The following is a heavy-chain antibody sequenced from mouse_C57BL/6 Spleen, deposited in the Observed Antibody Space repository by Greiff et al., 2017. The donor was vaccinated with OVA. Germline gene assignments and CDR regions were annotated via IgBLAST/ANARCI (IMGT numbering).Heavy chain of an antibody. Sequence: EVHLVESGGGLVKPGGSLKLSCAASGFTFSSYAMSWVRQTPEKRLEWVATISDGGSYTYYPDNVKGRFTISRDNAKNNLYLQMSHLKSEDTAMYYCARALYGSGPFAYWGQGTLVTVSA. V-gene: IGHV5-4*01. CDR3: ARALYGSGPFAY. J-gene: IGHJ3*01. CDR2: ISDGGSYT. D-gene: IGHD1-1*01. CDR1: GFTFSSYA.